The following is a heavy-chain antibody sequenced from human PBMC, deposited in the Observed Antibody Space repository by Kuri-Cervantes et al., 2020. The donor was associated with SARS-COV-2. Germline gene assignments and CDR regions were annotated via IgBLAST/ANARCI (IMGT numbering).Heavy chain of an antibody. CDR1: GFTFSNYG. Sequence: GESLKISCAASGFTFSNYGMNWVRQAPGRGLEWVSSISGSGGSTYYADSVKGRFTISRDNSKNTLYLHMNSLRAEDTAVYYCARDRKGDIYLPVAFDIWGQGTMVTVSS. CDR3: ARDRKGDIYLPVAFDI. J-gene: IGHJ3*02. D-gene: IGHD2-2*02. CDR2: ISGSGGST. V-gene: IGHV3-23*01.